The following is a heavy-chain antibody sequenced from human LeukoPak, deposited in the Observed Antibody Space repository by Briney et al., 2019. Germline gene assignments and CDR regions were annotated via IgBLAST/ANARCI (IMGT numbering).Heavy chain of an antibody. CDR3: ARGQQLAGTAFDY. CDR2: AWYDGINK. V-gene: IGHV3-33*01. D-gene: IGHD6-13*01. Sequence: WVRQAPGKGLEWVAVAWYDGINKYYADSVKGRFTISRDSSKNTVCLQMNSLRDEDTAVYYCARGQQLAGTAFDYWGQGTLVTVSS. J-gene: IGHJ4*02.